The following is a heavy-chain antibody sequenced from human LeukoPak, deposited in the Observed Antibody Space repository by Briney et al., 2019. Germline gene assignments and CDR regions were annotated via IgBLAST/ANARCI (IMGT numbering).Heavy chain of an antibody. J-gene: IGHJ5*02. Sequence: GGSLRLSCTASGFTFGDYAMSWFRQAPGKGLEWVGFIRSKAYGGTTEYAASVKGRFTISRDDSKSIAYLQMNSLKTEDTAVYYCTRGHGYSSSYWFDPWGQGTLVTVSS. V-gene: IGHV3-49*03. CDR1: GFTFGDYA. CDR2: IRSKAYGGTT. CDR3: TRGHGYSSSYWFDP. D-gene: IGHD6-13*01.